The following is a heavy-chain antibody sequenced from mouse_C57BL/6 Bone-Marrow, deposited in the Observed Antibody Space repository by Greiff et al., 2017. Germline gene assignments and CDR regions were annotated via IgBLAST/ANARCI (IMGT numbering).Heavy chain of an antibody. CDR3: AEYYTRVW. CDR1: GFNIKDYY. J-gene: IGHJ2*01. D-gene: IGHD1-1*01. CDR2: IDPEDGET. V-gene: IGHV14-2*01. Sequence: VQLQQSGAELVKPGASVKLSCTASGFNIKDYYMHWVKQRTEQGLEWIGRIDPEDGETKYAPNFQGKATITADTSSNTAYLPLSSLTSEDTALYSCAEYYTRVWWGQGPTLTVSS.